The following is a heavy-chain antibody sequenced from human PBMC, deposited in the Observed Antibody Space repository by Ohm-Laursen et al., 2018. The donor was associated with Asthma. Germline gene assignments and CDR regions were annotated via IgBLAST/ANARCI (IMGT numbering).Heavy chain of an antibody. CDR3: ARRNRDRSGYYYVDY. Sequence: SETLSLTWTVSGGPISSGGYYWGWVRQPPGKGLEWIGSRSYSGPTYSTPSFKSRVTISVDSSKNQFSLNLSSVTAADTAVYFCARRNRDRSGYYYVDYWGQGTLVTVSS. CDR2: RSYSGPT. V-gene: IGHV4-39*01. D-gene: IGHD3-22*01. J-gene: IGHJ4*02. CDR1: GGPISSGGYY.